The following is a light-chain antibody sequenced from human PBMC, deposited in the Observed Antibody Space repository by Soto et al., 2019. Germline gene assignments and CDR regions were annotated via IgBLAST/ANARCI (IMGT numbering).Light chain of an antibody. Sequence: EIVLTQSPGTLTLSPGEGATLSCRASSTVGNNYLAWYQQTPGQAPRLLIYDASTRATGIPDRFSGSGSGTDFTLTISRLQPEDFAVYYWQQYGDSPQTFGQGTKVEV. J-gene: IGKJ1*01. CDR1: STVGNNY. CDR3: QQYGDSPQT. CDR2: DAS. V-gene: IGKV3-20*01.